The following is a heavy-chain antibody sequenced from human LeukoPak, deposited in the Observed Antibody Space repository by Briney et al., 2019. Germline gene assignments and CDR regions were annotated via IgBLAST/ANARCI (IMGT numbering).Heavy chain of an antibody. Sequence: PSETLSLTCTVSGGSISSYYWSWIRQPPGKGLEWIGYIYYGGSTNYNPSLKSRVTISVDTSKNQFSLKLSSVTAADTAVYYCARDIRQQLVPGWFDPWGQGTLVTVSS. J-gene: IGHJ5*02. V-gene: IGHV4-59*01. CDR3: ARDIRQQLVPGWFDP. CDR1: GGSISSYY. CDR2: IYYGGST. D-gene: IGHD6-13*01.